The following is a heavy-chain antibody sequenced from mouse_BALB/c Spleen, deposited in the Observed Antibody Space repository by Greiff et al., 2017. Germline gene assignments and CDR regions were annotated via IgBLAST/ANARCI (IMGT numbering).Heavy chain of an antibody. CDR2: IWAGGST. D-gene: IGHD2-4*01. CDR1: GFSLTSYG. V-gene: IGHV2-9*02. Sequence: VQVVESGPGLVAPSQSLSITCTVSGFSLTSYGVHWVRQPPGKGLEWLGVIWAGGSTNYNSALMSRLSISKDNSKSQVFLKMNSLQTDDTAMYYCAREGTMITTGFAYWGQGTLVTVSA. J-gene: IGHJ3*01. CDR3: AREGTMITTGFAY.